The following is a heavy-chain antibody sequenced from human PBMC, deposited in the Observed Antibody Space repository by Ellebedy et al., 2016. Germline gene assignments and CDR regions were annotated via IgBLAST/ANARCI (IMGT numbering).Heavy chain of an antibody. Sequence: GGSLRLSCAASGFTFSSYAMRWVRQVPGKGLEWVSAISGSGGSTHYADSVKGRFTISRDNSKNTLYLQMNSLRAEDTAVYYCARASSGYSLFDYWGQGTLVTVSS. V-gene: IGHV3-23*01. J-gene: IGHJ4*02. D-gene: IGHD5-18*01. CDR3: ARASSGYSLFDY. CDR2: ISGSGGST. CDR1: GFTFSSYA.